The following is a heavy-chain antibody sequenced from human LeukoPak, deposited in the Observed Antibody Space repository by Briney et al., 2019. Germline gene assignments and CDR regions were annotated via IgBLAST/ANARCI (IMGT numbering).Heavy chain of an antibody. CDR2: INHSGST. J-gene: IGHJ4*02. V-gene: IGHV4-34*01. D-gene: IGHD3-10*01. CDR3: ARLPMVRGAIALDY. Sequence: PSETLSLTCAVYGGSFSGYYWSWIRQPPGKGLEWIGEINHSGSTNYNPSLKSRVTISVDTSKNQFSLKLSSVTAADTAVYYCARLPMVRGAIALDYWGQGTLVTVSS. CDR1: GGSFSGYY.